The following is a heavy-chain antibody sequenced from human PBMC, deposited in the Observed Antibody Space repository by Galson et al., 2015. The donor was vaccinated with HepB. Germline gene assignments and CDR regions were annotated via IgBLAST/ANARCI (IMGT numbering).Heavy chain of an antibody. V-gene: IGHV3-21*04. CDR3: ARGEQCRGGSCSFSYYYMDV. D-gene: IGHD2-15*01. Sequence: SLRLSCAASGFTFSTYTMNWVRQAPGKGLEWVSSFSISSSYIYYADSVKGRFTISSDSAKNSLFLQMNGLRAEDTAVYYCARGEQCRGGSCSFSYYYMDVWGKGTTVTVSS. J-gene: IGHJ6*03. CDR2: FSISSSYI. CDR1: GFTFSTYT.